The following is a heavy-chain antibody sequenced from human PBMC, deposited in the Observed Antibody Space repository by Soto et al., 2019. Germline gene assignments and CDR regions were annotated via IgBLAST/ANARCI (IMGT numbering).Heavy chain of an antibody. CDR3: ARVNKQLWLPYYFDY. V-gene: IGHV3-21*01. D-gene: IGHD5-18*01. CDR2: ISSSSSYI. CDR1: GFTFSSYS. J-gene: IGHJ4*02. Sequence: ESGGGLVKPGGSLRLSCAASGFTFSSYSMNWVRQAPGKGLEWVSSISSSSSYIYYADSVKGRFTISRDNAKNSLYLQMNSLRAEDTAVYYCARVNKQLWLPYYFDYWGQGTLVTVSS.